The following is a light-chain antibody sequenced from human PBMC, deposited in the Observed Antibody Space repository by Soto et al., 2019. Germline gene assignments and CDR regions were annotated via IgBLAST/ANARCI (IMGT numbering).Light chain of an antibody. J-gene: IGLJ1*01. CDR1: SSDVGGYNY. V-gene: IGLV2-14*03. CDR2: DVS. CDR3: CSYTSSSTPGV. Sequence: QSVLTQPASVSGSPGQSITISCTGTSSDVGGYNYVSWYQQHPGEAPKLMIYDVSDRPSGVSNRFSASKSGNTASLTISGLQPEDEADYFCCSYTSSSTPGVFGTGTKVTVL.